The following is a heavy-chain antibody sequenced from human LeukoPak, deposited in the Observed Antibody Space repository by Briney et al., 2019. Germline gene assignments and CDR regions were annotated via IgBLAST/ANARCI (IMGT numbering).Heavy chain of an antibody. CDR3: AKAVYYYDSSGYYYDY. V-gene: IGHV3-23*01. Sequence: GGSLRLSCAASGFTFSSYAMSWVRQAPGKGLEWVSAISGSGGSTYYADSVEGRFTISRDNSKNTLYLQMNSLRAEDTAVYYCAKAVYYYDSSGYYYDYWGQGTLVTVSS. CDR2: ISGSGGST. CDR1: GFTFSSYA. J-gene: IGHJ4*02. D-gene: IGHD3-22*01.